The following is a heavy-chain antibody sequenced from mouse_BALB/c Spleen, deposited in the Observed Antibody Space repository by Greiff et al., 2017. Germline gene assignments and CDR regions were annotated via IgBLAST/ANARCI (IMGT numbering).Heavy chain of an antibody. D-gene: IGHD1-1*01. CDR2: IYPGSGST. Sequence: LQQPGSELVRPGASVKLSCKASGYTFTSYWMHWVKQRHGQGLEWIGNIYPGSGSTNYDEKFKSKGTLTVDTFSSTAYMHLSSLTSEDSAVYYCTRYTTVGGFAYWGQGTLVTVSA. J-gene: IGHJ3*01. CDR1: GYTFTSYW. V-gene: IGHV1S22*01. CDR3: TRYTTVGGFAY.